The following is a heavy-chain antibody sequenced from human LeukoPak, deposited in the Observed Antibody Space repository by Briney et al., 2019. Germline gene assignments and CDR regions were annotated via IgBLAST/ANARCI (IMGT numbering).Heavy chain of an antibody. CDR1: GFTFSNYN. CDR2: IRSTGTYI. J-gene: IGHJ4*02. V-gene: IGHV3-21*01. Sequence: RPGGSLRLSCAAPGFTFSNYNMNWIRQAPGKGLEWVSSIRSTGTYIYYADLVEGRFTISRDNAKNSLYLQMNSLRAEDTAVYYCARGVGNFRYYFDYWGQGTLVTVSS. CDR3: ARGVGNFRYYFDY. D-gene: IGHD2/OR15-2a*01.